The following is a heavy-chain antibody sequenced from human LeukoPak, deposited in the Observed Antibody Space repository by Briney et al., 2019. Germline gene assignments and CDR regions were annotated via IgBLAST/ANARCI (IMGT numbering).Heavy chain of an antibody. Sequence: ASETLSLTCAVYGGSFSGYYWSWIRQPPGKGLEWIGEINHSGSTNYNPSLKSRVTISVDTSKNQFSLKLSSVTAADTAVYYCASAWNDYKDYWGQGTLVTVSS. V-gene: IGHV4-34*01. CDR1: GGSFSGYY. D-gene: IGHD4-11*01. CDR2: INHSGST. CDR3: ASAWNDYKDY. J-gene: IGHJ4*02.